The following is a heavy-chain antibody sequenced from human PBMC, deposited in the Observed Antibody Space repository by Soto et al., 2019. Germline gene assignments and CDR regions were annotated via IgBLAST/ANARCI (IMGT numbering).Heavy chain of an antibody. CDR1: GFIFSNYV. V-gene: IGHV3-23*04. Sequence: EVQLVDSGGGLVQPGGSLRLSCAASGFIFSNYVMSWVRQAPGKGLEWVSSISDSGGTSYYADSVKGRFTICRDKSKNTLYLQMNSLRAEDTAIYYCAKRPRALLTFDYWGQGTLVTVSS. CDR2: ISDSGGTS. CDR3: AKRPRALLTFDY. J-gene: IGHJ4*02. D-gene: IGHD1-26*01.